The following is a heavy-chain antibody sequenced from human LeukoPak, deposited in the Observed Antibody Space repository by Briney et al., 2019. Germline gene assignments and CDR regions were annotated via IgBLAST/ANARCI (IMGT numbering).Heavy chain of an antibody. D-gene: IGHD2-2*01. CDR1: GYTFTGYY. CDR3: ATTNVGYCSSTSCSPFDY. CDR2: INPNSGGT. V-gene: IGHV1-2*02. Sequence: GASVKVSCKASGYTFTGYYMHWVRQAPGQGLEWMGWINPNSGGTNYAQKFQGRATMTRDTSISTAYMELSRLRSDDTAVYYCATTNVGYCSSTSCSPFDYWGQGTLVTVPS. J-gene: IGHJ4*02.